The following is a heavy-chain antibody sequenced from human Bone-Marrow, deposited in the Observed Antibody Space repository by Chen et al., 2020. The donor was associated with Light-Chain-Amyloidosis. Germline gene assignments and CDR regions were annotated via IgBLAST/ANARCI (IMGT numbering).Heavy chain of an antibody. CDR2: ISRSGGST. V-gene: IGHV3-23*01. Sequence: EVQLLESGGGLVQPGGSLRLSCAAPGFTFSSYAMNWVRQAPGKGLEWVSAISRSGGSTYYAASVKGRFTISRDNSKNALYLPMKRLRAEETAVYYCAKDRWDYYDSSGYYGYFDYWGQGTLVTVSS. J-gene: IGHJ4*02. CDR1: GFTFSSYA. D-gene: IGHD3-22*01. CDR3: AKDRWDYYDSSGYYGYFDY.